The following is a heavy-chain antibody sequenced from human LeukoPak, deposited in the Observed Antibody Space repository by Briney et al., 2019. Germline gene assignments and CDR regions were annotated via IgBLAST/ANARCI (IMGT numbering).Heavy chain of an antibody. Sequence: GGSLRLSCAASGFTLSTYEMTWVRQAPGKGLEWVANIKPDENEKYYVDSVKGRFTISRDNAKNSLYLQMNSLRAEDTDVYYCARSPDGFDYWGQGALVTVSS. CDR1: GFTLSTYE. CDR3: ARSPDGFDY. D-gene: IGHD1-14*01. J-gene: IGHJ4*02. CDR2: IKPDENEK. V-gene: IGHV3-7*01.